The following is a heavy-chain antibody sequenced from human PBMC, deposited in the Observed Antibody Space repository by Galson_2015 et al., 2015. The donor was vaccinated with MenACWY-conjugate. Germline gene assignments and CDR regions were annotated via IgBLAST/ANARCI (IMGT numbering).Heavy chain of an antibody. CDR3: ARHPPGGRGMDV. CDR1: GYSFSTYW. Sequence: QSGAEVKNPGESLKISCKGSGYSFSTYWIGWVRQMPGKGLEWMGLISPDDSNTRYSPAFQGQVTISADRSISTAYLQWNTLQASDTAIYYCARHPPGGRGMDVWGQGTTVTVSS. CDR2: ISPDDSNT. J-gene: IGHJ6*02. V-gene: IGHV5-51*01. D-gene: IGHD1-26*01.